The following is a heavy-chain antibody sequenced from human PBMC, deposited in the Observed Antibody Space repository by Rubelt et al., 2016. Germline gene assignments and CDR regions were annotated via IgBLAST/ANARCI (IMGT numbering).Heavy chain of an antibody. CDR1: GYTFTSYG. CDR3: ARALRLGELSLLY. V-gene: IGHV1-18*01. D-gene: IGHD3-16*02. Sequence: QVQLVQSGAEVKKPGASVKVSCKASGYTFTSYGISWVRQAPGQGLEWMGWISAYNGNTKCAQRLQGRVTRTTDTATSTVYMEVRSLRSDDRAVYYCARALRLGELSLLYWGQGSLVTVS. J-gene: IGHJ4*02. CDR2: ISAYNGNT.